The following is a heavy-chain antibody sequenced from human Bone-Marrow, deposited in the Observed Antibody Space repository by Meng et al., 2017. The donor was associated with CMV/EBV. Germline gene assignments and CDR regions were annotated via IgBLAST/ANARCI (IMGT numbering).Heavy chain of an antibody. D-gene: IGHD3-10*01. CDR3: ARVGDYGSGGMDV. CDR1: GGSLSGYY. J-gene: IGHJ6*02. Sequence: GSLRLSCAVYGGSLSGYYWSWIRQPPGKGLEWIGEINHSGSTNYNPSLKSRVTISVDTSKNQFSLKLSSVTAADTAAYYCARVGDYGSGGMDVWGQGTTVTVSS. V-gene: IGHV4-34*01. CDR2: INHSGST.